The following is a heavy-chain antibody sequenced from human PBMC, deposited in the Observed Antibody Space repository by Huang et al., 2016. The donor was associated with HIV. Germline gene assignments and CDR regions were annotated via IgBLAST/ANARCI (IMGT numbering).Heavy chain of an antibody. CDR2: INHTGST. CDR3: ARFMSGGGPLDY. J-gene: IGHJ4*02. V-gene: IGHV4-34*01. Sequence: QVQLQQWGAGLLKPSETLSLTCAVYGASFSNYYWSWIRQPPGKGREWIGEINHTGSTNYNPSLKSRVTISVDTSKNQFSLKVNSVTAADTAVYYCARFMSGGGPLDYWGQGTLVTVSS. D-gene: IGHD3-16*01. CDR1: GASFSNYY.